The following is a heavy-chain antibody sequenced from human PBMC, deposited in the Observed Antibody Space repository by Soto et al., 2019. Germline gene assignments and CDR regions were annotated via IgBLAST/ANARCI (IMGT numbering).Heavy chain of an antibody. CDR1: GYTFTGYY. J-gene: IGHJ4*02. CDR3: ARHSGYDYVFDY. V-gene: IGHV1-2*02. D-gene: IGHD5-12*01. CDR2: INPNNGDT. Sequence: QVQLVQSGAEVKKPGASVKVSCKASGYTFTGYYIHWVRQAPGQGLEWMGWINPNNGDTTYAQNFQGRVPMTRDTSTSTAYMELSSLTFDDTAVYYCARHSGYDYVFDYWGQGTLVTVSS.